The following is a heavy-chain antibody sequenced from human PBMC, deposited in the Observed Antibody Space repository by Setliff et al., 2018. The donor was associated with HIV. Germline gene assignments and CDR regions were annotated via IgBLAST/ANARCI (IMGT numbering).Heavy chain of an antibody. V-gene: IGHV4-39*01. CDR3: ARPRVGDDAFNI. CDR1: GGSISSDDYF. CDR2: IFHTGST. Sequence: NPSETLSLTCTVSGGSISSDDYFWGWVRQPPGKGLEWIGNIFHTGSTYYNPSLKSRLSISLDTSKNQFSLSLTSVTAADTAVYFCARPRVGDDAFNIWSQGTLVTVS. J-gene: IGHJ3*02.